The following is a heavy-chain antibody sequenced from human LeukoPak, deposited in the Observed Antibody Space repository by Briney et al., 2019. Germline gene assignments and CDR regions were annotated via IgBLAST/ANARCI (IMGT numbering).Heavy chain of an antibody. CDR1: GFTFSSYS. V-gene: IGHV3-7*01. CDR3: ATDRGWRTSGYYLYYFEY. CDR2: IKHDGSEK. J-gene: IGHJ4*02. Sequence: GGSLRLSCAASGFTFSSYSMNWVRQAPGKGLERVASIKHDGSEKYYVDSVRGRFTISRDNTMNSLYLQMSSLRAEDTAVYYCATDRGWRTSGYYLYYFEYWGQGTLVTFSS. D-gene: IGHD3-3*01.